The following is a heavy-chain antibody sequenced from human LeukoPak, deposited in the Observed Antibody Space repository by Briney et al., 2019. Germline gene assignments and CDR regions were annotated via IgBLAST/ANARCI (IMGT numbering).Heavy chain of an antibody. J-gene: IGHJ3*02. Sequence: SETLSLTCTVSGGSISSSSYYWGWIRQPPGKGLEWIGSIYYSGSTYYNPSLKSRVTISVDTSKNQFSLKLSSVTAADTDVYYCARQPVWFGGIDIWGQGTMVTVSS. V-gene: IGHV4-39*01. CDR2: IYYSGST. D-gene: IGHD3-10*01. CDR3: ARQPVWFGGIDI. CDR1: GGSISSSSYY.